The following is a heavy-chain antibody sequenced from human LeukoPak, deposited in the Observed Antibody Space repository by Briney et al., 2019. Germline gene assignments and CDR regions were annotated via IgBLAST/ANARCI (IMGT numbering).Heavy chain of an antibody. CDR2: IKQDGSEK. J-gene: IGHJ4*02. D-gene: IGHD6-13*01. V-gene: IGHV3-7*01. CDR3: SRVSRSYSSPDDY. CDR1: GFTFSSYW. Sequence: PGGSLRLSCAASGFTFSSYWMSWVRQAPWKGLEWVANIKQDGSEKYYVDSVKGRFTISRDNAKNSLYLQMNSLRVEDTAVYYCSRVSRSYSSPDDYWGQGTLVTVSS.